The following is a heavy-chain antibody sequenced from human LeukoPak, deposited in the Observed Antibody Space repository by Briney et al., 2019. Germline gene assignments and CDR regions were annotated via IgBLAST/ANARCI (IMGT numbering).Heavy chain of an antibody. D-gene: IGHD2-15*01. CDR3: ARGYCSGGSCSWFDP. Sequence: SETLSLTCSVSGDSISLSFYYWGWIRQPPGKGLEWIGEINHSGSTNYNPSLKSRVTISVDTSKNQFSLKLSSVTAADTAVYYCARGYCSGGSCSWFDPWGQGTLVTVSS. V-gene: IGHV4-39*07. CDR2: INHSGST. J-gene: IGHJ5*02. CDR1: GDSISLSFYY.